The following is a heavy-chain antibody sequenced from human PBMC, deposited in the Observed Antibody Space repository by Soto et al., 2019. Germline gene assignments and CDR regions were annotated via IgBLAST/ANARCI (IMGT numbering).Heavy chain of an antibody. J-gene: IGHJ3*02. CDR3: ARDVSELGIVGAFDI. D-gene: IGHD7-27*01. CDR1: GFTFSDYY. Sequence: GGSLRLSCAASGFTFSDYYMSWIRQAPGKGLEWVSYISSSGSTIYYADSVKGRFTISRDNAKNSLYLQVNSLRADDTAVYYCARDVSELGIVGAFDIWGRGTMVTVSS. V-gene: IGHV3-11*01. CDR2: ISSSGSTI.